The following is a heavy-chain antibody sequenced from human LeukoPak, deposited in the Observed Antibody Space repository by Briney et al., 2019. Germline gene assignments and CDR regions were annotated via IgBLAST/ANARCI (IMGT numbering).Heavy chain of an antibody. CDR1: GGTFSSYA. CDR2: IIPIFGTA. Sequence: GASVKVPCKASGGTFSSYAISWVRQAPGQGLEWMGGIIPIFGTANYAQKFQGRVTITTDESTSTAYMELSSLRSEDTAVYYCARVSGYSYGLDYWGQGTLVTVSS. CDR3: ARVSGYSYGLDY. J-gene: IGHJ4*02. V-gene: IGHV1-69*05. D-gene: IGHD5-18*01.